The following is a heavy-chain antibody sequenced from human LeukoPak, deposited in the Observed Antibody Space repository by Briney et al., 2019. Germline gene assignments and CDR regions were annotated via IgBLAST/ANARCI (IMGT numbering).Heavy chain of an antibody. CDR2: IFDVGNT. V-gene: IGHV3-66*01. J-gene: IGHJ4*02. CDR3: TRDAPAGGKLDS. D-gene: IGHD4-23*01. CDR1: GSTVSNNF. Sequence: GGSLRLSCAASGSTVSNNFMNWVRQAPGKGLEWVSVIFDVGNTYYADSVKDRFTISRDNSKNTLYLQMNSLRVEDTAVYYCTRDAPAGGKLDSWGQGTLVTVSS.